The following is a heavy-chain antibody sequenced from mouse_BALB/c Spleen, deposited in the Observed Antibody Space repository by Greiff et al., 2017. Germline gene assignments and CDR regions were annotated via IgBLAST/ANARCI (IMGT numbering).Heavy chain of an antibody. V-gene: IGHV1S137*01. Sequence: QVQLQQSGAELVRPGVSVKISCKGSGYTFTDYAMHWVKQSHAKSLEWIGVISTYYGDASYNQKFKGKATMTVDKSSSTAYMELARLTSEDSAIYYCARDSGSSSFDYWGQGTTLTVSS. CDR1: GYTFTDYA. CDR3: ARDSGSSSFDY. D-gene: IGHD1-1*01. CDR2: ISTYYGDA. J-gene: IGHJ2*01.